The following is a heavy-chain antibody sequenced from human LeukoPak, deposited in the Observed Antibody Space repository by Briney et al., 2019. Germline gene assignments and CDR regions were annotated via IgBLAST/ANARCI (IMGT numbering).Heavy chain of an antibody. V-gene: IGHV3-7*01. CDR3: ARRLNNGDYGVYGMDV. CDR1: GFTFSSYC. Sequence: PGGSLRLSCAASGFTFSSYCMSWVRQAPGKGLEWVANIKQDESEKYYVDSVKGRFTISRDNAKNSLYLQMNSLRAEDTAVYYCARRLNNGDYGVYGMDVWGQGTTVTVSS. J-gene: IGHJ6*02. D-gene: IGHD4-17*01. CDR2: IKQDESEK.